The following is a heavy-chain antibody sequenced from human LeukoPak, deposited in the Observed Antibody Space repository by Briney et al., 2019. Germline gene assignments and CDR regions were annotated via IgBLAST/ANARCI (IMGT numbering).Heavy chain of an antibody. J-gene: IGHJ6*02. CDR3: AKVRIAGAWGYYGMDV. CDR2: ISGSGGST. D-gene: IGHD6-19*01. V-gene: IGHV3-23*01. CDR1: GFTFSSYA. Sequence: GGSLRLSCAASGFTFSSYAMSWVRQAPGKGLEWVSAISGSGGSTYYADSVKGRFTIFRDNSKNTLYLQMNSLRAEDTAVYYCAKVRIAGAWGYYGMDVWGQGTTVTVSS.